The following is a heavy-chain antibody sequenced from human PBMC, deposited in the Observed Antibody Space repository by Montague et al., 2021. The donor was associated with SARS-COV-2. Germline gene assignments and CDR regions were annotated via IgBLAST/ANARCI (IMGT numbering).Heavy chain of an antibody. CDR3: AKASQVFWLGQFARDAFDI. J-gene: IGHJ3*02. Sequence: SLRLSCAASGFTFNNYGIHWVRQAPGKGLEWVAVISYEGSQKFFTDSVKGRFVISRDSAQRTVYLQMNSLRVEDTAVYYCAKASQVFWLGQFARDAFDIWGQGTTVSVSS. V-gene: IGHV3-30*18. D-gene: IGHD3-10*01. CDR1: GFTFNNYG. CDR2: ISYEGSQK.